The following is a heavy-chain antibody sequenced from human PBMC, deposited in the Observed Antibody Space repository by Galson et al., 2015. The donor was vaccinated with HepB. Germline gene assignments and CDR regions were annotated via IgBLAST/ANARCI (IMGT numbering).Heavy chain of an antibody. D-gene: IGHD6-13*01. CDR2: IKQDGSEE. J-gene: IGHJ4*02. CDR3: ASWGRGIIAPGALY. V-gene: IGHV3-7*03. CDR1: GLTFRSYW. Sequence: SLRLSCAASGLTFRSYWMNWVCQAPGKGLEWVANIKQDGSEEYYVDSVKGRFTISRDNTRNSLYLQMNSLRADDTAVYYCASWGRGIIAPGALYWGQGTLVTVSS.